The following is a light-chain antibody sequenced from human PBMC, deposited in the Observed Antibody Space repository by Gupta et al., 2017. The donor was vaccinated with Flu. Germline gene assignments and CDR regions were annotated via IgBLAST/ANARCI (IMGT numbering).Light chain of an antibody. CDR3: MQALQTWT. Sequence: DIVMTQSPLSLPVNPGEPASISCRSSQSLLHSNGYNYLDWYLQKPGQSPQLLIYLGSNRASGVPDRFSGSGSGTDFTLKISRVEAEDVGVYYCMQALQTWTFGQGTKVEIK. CDR1: QSLLHSNGYNY. J-gene: IGKJ1*01. V-gene: IGKV2-28*01. CDR2: LGS.